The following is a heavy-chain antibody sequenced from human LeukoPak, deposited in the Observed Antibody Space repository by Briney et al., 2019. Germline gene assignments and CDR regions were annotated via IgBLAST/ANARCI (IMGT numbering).Heavy chain of an antibody. D-gene: IGHD1-26*01. V-gene: IGHV4-39*07. CDR3: ARDLRRSQVGATTADDY. CDR2: IYYSGST. Sequence: SETLSLTCTVSGGSISSSSYYWGWIRQPPGKGLEWIGSIYYSGSTYYNPSLKSRVTISVDTSKNQFSLKLSSVTAADTAVYYCARDLRRSQVGATTADDYWGQGTLVTVSS. CDR1: GGSISSSSYY. J-gene: IGHJ4*02.